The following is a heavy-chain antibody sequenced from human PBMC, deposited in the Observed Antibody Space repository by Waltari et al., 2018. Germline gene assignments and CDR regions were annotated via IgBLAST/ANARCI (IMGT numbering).Heavy chain of an antibody. CDR1: GFPFRGFW. Sequence: EVQVVESGGGLVPPGGSLRLFCAASGFPFRGFWRTLVRQAPGKGLEWVANIKTDGSETYYVDSVKGRFTISRDNTKNSLYLQMSSLRAEDTAVYYCAIGGVETSWYWRYWGQGTLVTVSS. V-gene: IGHV3-7*01. CDR2: IKTDGSET. D-gene: IGHD6-13*01. J-gene: IGHJ4*02. CDR3: AIGGVETSWYWRY.